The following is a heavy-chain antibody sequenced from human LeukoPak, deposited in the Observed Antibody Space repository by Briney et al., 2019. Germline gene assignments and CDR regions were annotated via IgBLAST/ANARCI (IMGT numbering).Heavy chain of an antibody. Sequence: ASVKVSCKASGYTLTGYYMHWVRQAPGKGLEWMGWINPNSGGTNYAQKFQGRVTMTRDTSISTAYMELSRLRSDDTAVYYCAREKQWAGAHFDYWGQGTLVTVSS. V-gene: IGHV1-2*02. CDR3: AREKQWAGAHFDY. CDR2: INPNSGGT. D-gene: IGHD1-26*01. J-gene: IGHJ4*02. CDR1: GYTLTGYY.